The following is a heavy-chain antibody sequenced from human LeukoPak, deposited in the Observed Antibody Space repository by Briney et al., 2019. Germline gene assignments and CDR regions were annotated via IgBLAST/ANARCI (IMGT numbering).Heavy chain of an antibody. V-gene: IGHV4-61*01. CDR3: ATVEHSGSYSL. CDR1: GGSVSSGSYY. Sequence: PSKTLSLTCTVSGGSVSSGSYYWSWIRQPPGKGLEWIGYIYYSGSTNYNPSLKSRVTISVDTSKNQFSLKLSSVTAADTAVYYCATVEHSGSYSLWGQGTLVTVSS. CDR2: IYYSGST. D-gene: IGHD1-26*01. J-gene: IGHJ4*02.